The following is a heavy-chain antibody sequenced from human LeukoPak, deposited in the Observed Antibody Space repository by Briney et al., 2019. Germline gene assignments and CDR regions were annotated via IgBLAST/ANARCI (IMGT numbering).Heavy chain of an antibody. CDR3: AKDDAWLRFGE. V-gene: IGHV3-23*01. CDR2: ISPSGDIT. CDR1: GFTFSHAW. Sequence: GGSLRLSCAASGFTFSHAWMNWVRQAPGKGLEWVSGISPSGDITYYADSVKGRFTISRDNSKNTLYLEVISLTAEDTAVYYCAKDDAWLRFGEWSQGTLVTVSS. D-gene: IGHD3-10*01. J-gene: IGHJ4*02.